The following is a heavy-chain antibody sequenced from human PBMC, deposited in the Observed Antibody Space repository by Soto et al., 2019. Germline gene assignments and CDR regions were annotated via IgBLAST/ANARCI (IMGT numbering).Heavy chain of an antibody. V-gene: IGHV3-11*01. D-gene: IGHD2-2*01. CDR2: ISSSGRTT. CDR1: RFTFSDRY. CDR3: AREVTTSHYYFDF. Sequence: GGSLRLSCAASRFTFSDRYMSWIRQAPGKGLEWVSYISSSGRTTHYADSVKGRYTISRDNAKNSLYLQMSSLRVEDTAVYFCAREVTTSHYYFDFWGQGTLVTVSS. J-gene: IGHJ4*02.